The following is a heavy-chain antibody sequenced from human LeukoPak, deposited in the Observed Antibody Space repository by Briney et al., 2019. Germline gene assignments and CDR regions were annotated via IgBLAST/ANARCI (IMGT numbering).Heavy chain of an antibody. CDR1: GYSFTRYW. CDR3: AKNTGEGNYFDH. Sequence: GESLKISCKAFGYSFTRYWIGWVRQTPGKGLEGVGIIYPGDSDTRYSHSFEGQVTISADKSIGTAFLQWRSLKASDSAIYYCAKNTGEGNYFDHWGQGSLVTVSS. V-gene: IGHV5-51*01. J-gene: IGHJ4*02. D-gene: IGHD3-16*01. CDR2: IYPGDSDT.